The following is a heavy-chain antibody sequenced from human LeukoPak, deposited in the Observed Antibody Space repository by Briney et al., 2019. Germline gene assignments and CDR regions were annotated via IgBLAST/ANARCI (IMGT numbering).Heavy chain of an antibody. J-gene: IGHJ4*02. Sequence: SETLSLTCTVSGGSISSYYWSWIRQPAGKGLEWIGRIYTSGSTNYNPSLKSRVTMSVDTSKNQFSLGLSSVTAADTALYYCARAPDCTNGLCYFDYWGQGTLVTVSS. V-gene: IGHV4-4*07. CDR3: ARAPDCTNGLCYFDY. CDR2: IYTSGST. D-gene: IGHD2-8*01. CDR1: GGSISSYY.